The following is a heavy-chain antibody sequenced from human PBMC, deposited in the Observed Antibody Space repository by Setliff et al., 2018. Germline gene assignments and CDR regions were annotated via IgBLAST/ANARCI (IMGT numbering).Heavy chain of an antibody. CDR2: INPNKDVT. V-gene: IGHV1-2*02. Sequence: ASVKVSCKASGYTFTDYYMHWVRQAPGQGLEWLGWINPNKDVTKYAQKFQDRILMTKDTSLNTVYMELRSLRSDDTALYYCARDGSAFFYEHWGQGSLVTVSS. CDR3: ARDGSAFFYEH. CDR1: GYTFTDYY. D-gene: IGHD1-26*01. J-gene: IGHJ4*02.